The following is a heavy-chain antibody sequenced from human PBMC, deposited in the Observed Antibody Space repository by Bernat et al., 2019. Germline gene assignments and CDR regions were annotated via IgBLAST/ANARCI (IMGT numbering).Heavy chain of an antibody. CDR2: IIPIFGTA. Sequence: QVQLVQSGAEVKKPGSSVKVSCKASGGTFSSYAISWVRQAPGQGLEWMGGIIPIFGTANYAQKFQGRVTITADESTSTAYMELSSLRSEDTAVYYCARDRGYYSGRLAEYFQHWGQGTLVTVSS. CDR1: GGTFSSYA. J-gene: IGHJ1*01. D-gene: IGHD3-22*01. CDR3: ARDRGYYSGRLAEYFQH. V-gene: IGHV1-69*01.